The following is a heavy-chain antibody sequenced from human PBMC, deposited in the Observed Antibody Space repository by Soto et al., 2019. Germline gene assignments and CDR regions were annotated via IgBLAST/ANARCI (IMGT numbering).Heavy chain of an antibody. Sequence: GGSLRLSCAASGFTFSSYAMHWVRQAPGKGLGWVAVISYDGSNKYYADSVKGRFTISRDNSKNTLYLQMNSLRAEDTAVYYCARDTIAAPHYYDSSGYYSGAFDIWGQGTMVTVSS. D-gene: IGHD3-22*01. J-gene: IGHJ3*02. CDR1: GFTFSSYA. V-gene: IGHV3-30-3*01. CDR3: ARDTIAAPHYYDSSGYYSGAFDI. CDR2: ISYDGSNK.